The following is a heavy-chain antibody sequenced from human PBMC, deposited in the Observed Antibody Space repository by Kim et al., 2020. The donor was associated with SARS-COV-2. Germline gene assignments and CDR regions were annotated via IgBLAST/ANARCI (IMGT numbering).Heavy chain of an antibody. CDR3: AKRVDYYGSGSYLYYYYGMDV. CDR1: GFTFSSYG. J-gene: IGHJ6*02. D-gene: IGHD3-10*01. Sequence: GGSLRLSCAASGFTFSSYGMHWVRQAPGKGLEWVAVISYDGSNKYYADSVKGRFTISRDNSKNTLYLQMNSLRAEDTAVYYCAKRVDYYGSGSYLYYYYGMDVWGQGPTVTVSS. V-gene: IGHV3-30*18. CDR2: ISYDGSNK.